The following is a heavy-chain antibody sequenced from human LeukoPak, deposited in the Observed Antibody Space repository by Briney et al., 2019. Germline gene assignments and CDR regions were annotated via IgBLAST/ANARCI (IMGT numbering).Heavy chain of an antibody. CDR2: INHSGST. D-gene: IGHD2-2*01. CDR3: AREGCSSTSCYLGAFDI. V-gene: IGHV4-34*01. Sequence: SETLSLTCAVYGGSFSGYYWSWIRQPPGKGLEWIWEINHSGSTNYNPSLKSRVTISVDTSKNQFSLKLSSVTAADTAVYYCAREGCSSTSCYLGAFDIWGQGTMVTVSS. J-gene: IGHJ3*02. CDR1: GGSFSGYY.